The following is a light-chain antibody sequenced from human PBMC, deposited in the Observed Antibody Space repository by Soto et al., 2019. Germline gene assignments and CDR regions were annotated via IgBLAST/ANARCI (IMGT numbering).Light chain of an antibody. CDR2: WAS. CDR3: QQYYSTPGS. V-gene: IGKV4-1*01. J-gene: IGKJ1*01. Sequence: DIVMTQSPDSLAVSLGERATINCKSSQSVLYSSNNKNYLAWYQQKPGQPPKLLIYWASTRESGVPDRFSGSGSGTDFTLTISSLQAEDLAVYYWQQYYSTPGSFGQGTKVEIK. CDR1: QSVLYSSNNKNY.